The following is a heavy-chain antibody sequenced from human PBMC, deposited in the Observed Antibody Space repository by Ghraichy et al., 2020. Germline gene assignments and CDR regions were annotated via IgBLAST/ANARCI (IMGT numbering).Heavy chain of an antibody. V-gene: IGHV3-21*01. J-gene: IGHJ4*02. D-gene: IGHD3-16*01. CDR2: ISSSSTYI. Sequence: GGSLRLSCAASGFTFNTYTINWVRQAPGKGLEWVSSISSSSTYIHYADSVKGRFTISRDNDKNSLYLQVNSLRAEDTAVYFCARDVPLGSVMAPFDYWGQGPLVTVSS. CDR3: ARDVPLGSVMAPFDY. CDR1: GFTFNTYT.